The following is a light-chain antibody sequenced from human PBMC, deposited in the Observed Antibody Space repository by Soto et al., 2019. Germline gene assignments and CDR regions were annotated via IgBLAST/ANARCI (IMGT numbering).Light chain of an antibody. V-gene: IGLV2-8*01. J-gene: IGLJ1*01. CDR3: SSYTGSTNYV. CDR1: SSDVGKYDY. Sequence: QSVLTQPPSASGSPGQSVTISCTGTSSDVGKYDYVSWYQQHPGKAPKLMIYQVTNRPSGVSNRFSGSKSGNTASLTISGLQAEDEADYYCSSYTGSTNYVFGTGTKVTVL. CDR2: QVT.